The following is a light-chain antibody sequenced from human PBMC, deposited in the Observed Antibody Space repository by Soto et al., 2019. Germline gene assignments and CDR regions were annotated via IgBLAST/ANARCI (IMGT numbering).Light chain of an antibody. CDR2: DAS. J-gene: IGKJ4*01. V-gene: IGKV3-20*01. Sequence: EVVLTQSPGTLSLSPGERATLSCRASQSVSTNYLAWYQQKPGQAPRLLIYDASSRATGISDRFSASGSGTEFTLTISSLQSEDFAVYSCQQYDTWPPTVTFGGGTKVDIK. CDR3: QQYDTWPPTVT. CDR1: QSVSTNY.